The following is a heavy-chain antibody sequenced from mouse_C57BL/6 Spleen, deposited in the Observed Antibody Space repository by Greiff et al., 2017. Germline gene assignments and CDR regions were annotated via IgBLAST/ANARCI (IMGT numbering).Heavy chain of an antibody. V-gene: IGHV1-74*01. CDR1: GYTFTSYW. CDR2: IHPSDSDT. CDR3: AMYYGSSYSGTWFAY. Sequence: VQLQQPGAELVKPGASVKVSCKASGYTFTSYWMHWVKQRPGQGLEWIGRIHPSDSDTNYNQKFKGKATLTVDKSSSTAYMQLSSLTSEDSAVYYCAMYYGSSYSGTWFAYWGQGTLVTVSA. J-gene: IGHJ3*01. D-gene: IGHD1-1*01.